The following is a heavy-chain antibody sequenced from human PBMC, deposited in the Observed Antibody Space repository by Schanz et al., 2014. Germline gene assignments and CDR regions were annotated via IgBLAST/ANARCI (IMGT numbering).Heavy chain of an antibody. J-gene: IGHJ4*02. Sequence: AQLMESGGGVVQFGRSLRLSCEASEFTFSSYKMNWVRQAPGKGLEWVSSISSSGSYIHYADSVKGRFTISRDNAKNILYLQMNSLRAEDTAVYYCARDSRPNYDFLTAYYSIDYWGQGALVTVSS. CDR1: EFTFSSYK. CDR2: ISSSGSYI. D-gene: IGHD3-9*01. V-gene: IGHV3-21*01. CDR3: ARDSRPNYDFLTAYYSIDY.